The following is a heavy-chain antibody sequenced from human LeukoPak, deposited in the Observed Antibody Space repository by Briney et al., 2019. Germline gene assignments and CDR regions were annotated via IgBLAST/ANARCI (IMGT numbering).Heavy chain of an antibody. CDR2: IWYDGSNK. CDR1: GFTFSSYG. V-gene: IGHV3-33*01. CDR3: ARGIYSSSWYGSYAFDI. D-gene: IGHD6-13*01. Sequence: PGGSLRLSCAASGFTFSSYGMHWVRQAPGKGLEWVAVIWYDGSNKYYADSVKGRFTISRDNAKNSLYLQMNSLRAEDTAVYYCARGIYSSSWYGSYAFDIWGQGTMVTVSS. J-gene: IGHJ3*02.